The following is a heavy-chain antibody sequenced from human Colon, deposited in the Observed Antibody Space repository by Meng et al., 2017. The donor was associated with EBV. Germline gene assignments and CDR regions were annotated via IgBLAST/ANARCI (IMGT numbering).Heavy chain of an antibody. CDR2: IYHSGST. V-gene: IGHV4-30-2*01. Sequence: QLKRQECGSGLVKPSQTLSLTCVVSGDSATNGGYSWSWIRQPPGKGLEWIGYIYHSGSTKYNPSLKSRVTISVDTSKNQFSLKLSSVTAADTAVYYCARDTSTWGNKGLDHWGQGILVTVSS. J-gene: IGHJ4*02. D-gene: IGHD7-27*01. CDR1: GDSATNGGYS. CDR3: ARDTSTWGNKGLDH.